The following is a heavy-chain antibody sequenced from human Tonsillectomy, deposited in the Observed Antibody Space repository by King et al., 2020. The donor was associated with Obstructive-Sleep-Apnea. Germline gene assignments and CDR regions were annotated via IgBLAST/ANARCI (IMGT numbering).Heavy chain of an antibody. D-gene: IGHD6-13*01. Sequence: VQLQQWGAGLLKPSETLSLTCAVFGVSFSDFYWSWIRQPPGKGLEWIGEINHRGSTNYNPSLKSRITISGDTSKNQFSLKLTFVAAADTAVYYCARGSGAAAVNWFDPWGQGTLVTVSS. J-gene: IGHJ5*02. CDR2: INHRGST. CDR1: GVSFSDFY. CDR3: ARGSGAAAVNWFDP. V-gene: IGHV4-34*01.